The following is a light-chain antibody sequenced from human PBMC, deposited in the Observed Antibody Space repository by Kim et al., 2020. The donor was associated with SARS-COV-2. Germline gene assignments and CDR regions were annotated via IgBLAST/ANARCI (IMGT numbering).Light chain of an antibody. Sequence: EIVLSQSPATLSLSPGERATLSCGASQSVSSRYVAWYQQKPGLAPRLLIYDASSRATGIPDRFSGSGSGTEFTLTISRLEPEDFAVYYCQQYDSSPLTFGGGTKLEI. CDR3: QQYDSSPLT. V-gene: IGKV3D-20*01. CDR1: QSVSSRY. J-gene: IGKJ4*01. CDR2: DAS.